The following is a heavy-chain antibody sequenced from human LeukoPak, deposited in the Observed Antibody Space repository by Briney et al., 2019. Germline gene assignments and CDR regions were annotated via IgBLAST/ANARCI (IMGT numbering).Heavy chain of an antibody. D-gene: IGHD4-4*01. CDR2: INSVGSST. J-gene: IGHJ4*02. CDR1: GFSLSSYW. V-gene: IGHV3-74*01. CDR3: ARGNSHSFDY. Sequence: GGSLRLSCAASGFSLSSYWMHWVRQTPGKGPVWVSRINSVGSSTSYADSVKGRFTISRGNAKNTLYLQMNSLRAEDTAVYYCARGNSHSFDYWGQGALVTVSS.